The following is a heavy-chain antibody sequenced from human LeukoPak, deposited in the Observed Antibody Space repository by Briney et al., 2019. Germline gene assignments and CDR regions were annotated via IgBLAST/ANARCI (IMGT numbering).Heavy chain of an antibody. CDR1: GFTVSSNY. V-gene: IGHV3-30-3*01. D-gene: IGHD5-18*01. CDR3: ARAGDTAMIYYFDY. CDR2: ISYDGSNK. Sequence: GGSLRLSCAASGFTVSSNYMSWVRQAPGKGLEWVAVISYDGSNKYYADSVKGRFTISRDNSKNTLYLQMNSLRAEDTAVYYCARAGDTAMIYYFDYWGQGTLVTVSS. J-gene: IGHJ4*02.